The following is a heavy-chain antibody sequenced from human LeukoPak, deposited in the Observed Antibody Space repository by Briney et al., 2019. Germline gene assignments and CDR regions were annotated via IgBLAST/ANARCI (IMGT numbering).Heavy chain of an antibody. CDR2: INPDGGVT. J-gene: IGHJ6*03. V-gene: IGHV1-2*02. CDR1: GYSFTGYY. CDR3: ARGPNHYYYMDF. D-gene: IGHD2-8*01. Sequence: ASMKVSCKASGYSFTGYYIHWVRQAPGQGLEWMGWINPDGGVTKSAQNFQGRVTMTRDKPINTVYMELSGLTSDDTALYYCARGPNHYYYMDFWGTGTTVSVSS.